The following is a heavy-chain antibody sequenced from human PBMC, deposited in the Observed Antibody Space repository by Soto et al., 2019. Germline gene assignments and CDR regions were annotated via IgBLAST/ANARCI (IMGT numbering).Heavy chain of an antibody. D-gene: IGHD6-19*01. CDR2: ISGPGGIT. Sequence: EVQLLESGGGLVQPGGSLRLSCAASGFTFSNYAMTWVRQAAGKGLEWVSSISGPGGITYYEDSVQGRFTISRDNSKNTLFLQMNTLRAEDTALYYCARDERIAVAGTDNWGQGILVTVTS. CDR3: ARDERIAVAGTDN. V-gene: IGHV3-23*01. CDR1: GFTFSNYA. J-gene: IGHJ4*02.